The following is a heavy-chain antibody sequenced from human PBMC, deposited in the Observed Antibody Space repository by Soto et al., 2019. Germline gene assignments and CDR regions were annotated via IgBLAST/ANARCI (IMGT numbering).Heavy chain of an antibody. CDR2: IIPIFGTA. D-gene: IGHD1-1*01. V-gene: IGHV1-69*06. J-gene: IGHJ4*02. Sequence: SVKVSCKASGGAFSSYAISWVRQAPGQGLEWMGGIIPIFGTANYAQKFQGRVTITADKSTSTAYMELSSLRSEDTAVYYCARVSSGGPTYYFDYWGQGTLVTVSS. CDR3: ARVSSGGPTYYFDY. CDR1: GGAFSSYA.